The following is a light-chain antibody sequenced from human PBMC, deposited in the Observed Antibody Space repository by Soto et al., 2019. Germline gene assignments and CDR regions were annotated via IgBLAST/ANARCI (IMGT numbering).Light chain of an antibody. CDR2: GAS. CDR3: QHYVERSPIT. CDR1: QSVNSN. V-gene: IGKV3-15*01. Sequence: EIVMTQSPATLSVSPGERATFSCRASQSVNSNLAWYHLKPGQAPRLLLYGASIRATDVPARFSGSGSGTDFTLTISRLEPEDFALYYCQHYVERSPITFGQGTRLEIK. J-gene: IGKJ5*01.